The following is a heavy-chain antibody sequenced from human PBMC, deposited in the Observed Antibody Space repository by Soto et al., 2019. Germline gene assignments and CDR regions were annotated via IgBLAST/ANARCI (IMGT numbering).Heavy chain of an antibody. J-gene: IGHJ4*01. CDR2: IKSTIDGGTT. CDR1: GFPFPNAW. V-gene: IGHV3-15*07. CDR3: TTDSYSTIIIVRFDY. D-gene: IGHD3-22*01. Sequence: GGPLRLSCAASGFPFPNAWMNWVRQAPGKGLEWVGRIKSTIDGGTTDYAEPVKGRFAISRDDSNNMVYLQMNSLKIEDTAVYYCTTDSYSTIIIVRFDYWGHGTLVTVSS.